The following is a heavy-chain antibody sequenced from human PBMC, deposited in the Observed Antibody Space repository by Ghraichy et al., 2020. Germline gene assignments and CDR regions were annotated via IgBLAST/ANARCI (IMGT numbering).Heavy chain of an antibody. CDR1: GFTFSKYA. V-gene: IGHV3-64*02. CDR2: ISSNGGST. Sequence: GGSLRLSCAASGFTFSKYAMHWVRQAPGKGLECVSAISSNGGSTYYADSVKGRFTISRDNSKNTLYLQMGSLRAEDMAVYYCARGGVRYCSGGSCYDANYFDYWGQGTLVTVSS. J-gene: IGHJ4*02. D-gene: IGHD2-15*01. CDR3: ARGGVRYCSGGSCYDANYFDY.